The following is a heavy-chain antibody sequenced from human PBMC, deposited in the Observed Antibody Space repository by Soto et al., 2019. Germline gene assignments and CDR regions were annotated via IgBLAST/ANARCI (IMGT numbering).Heavy chain of an antibody. Sequence: GESLKISCKGSGYSFTSYWISWVRQMPGKGLEWMGRIDPSDSYTNYSPSFQGRVTISADKSISTAYPQWSSLKASDTAMYYCARRSTAYYYCGMDVWGQGTTVTVSS. V-gene: IGHV5-10-1*01. J-gene: IGHJ6*02. CDR1: GYSFTSYW. CDR3: ARRSTAYYYCGMDV. CDR2: IDPSDSYT. D-gene: IGHD5-18*01.